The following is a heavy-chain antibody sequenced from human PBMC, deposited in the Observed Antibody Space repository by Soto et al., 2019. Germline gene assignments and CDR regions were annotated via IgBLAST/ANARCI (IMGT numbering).Heavy chain of an antibody. CDR3: ARVRGYCSGGSCYAGYYYYGMDV. J-gene: IGHJ6*02. CDR2: IIPILGIA. Sequence: QVQLVQSGAEVKKPGSSVKVSCKASGGTFSSYTISWVRQAPGQGLEWMGRIIPILGIANYAQKFQGRVTITADKATSTAYMELSRLRSEDTGVYYCARVRGYCSGGSCYAGYYYYGMDVWGQGTTVTVSS. V-gene: IGHV1-69*02. D-gene: IGHD2-15*01. CDR1: GGTFSSYT.